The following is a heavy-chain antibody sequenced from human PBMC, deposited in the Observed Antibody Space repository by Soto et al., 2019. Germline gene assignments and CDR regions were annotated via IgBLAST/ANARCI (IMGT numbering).Heavy chain of an antibody. CDR3: AGPPELSRIFYYYGMDV. CDR1: GGTFSSYA. CDR2: IIPIFGTA. Sequence: QVQLVQSGAEVKKPGSSVKGSCKASGGTFSSYAISWVRQAPGQGLEWMGGIIPIFGTANYAQKFQGRVTITAEESTSTAYMELSSLRSEDTAVYYCAGPPELSRIFYYYGMDVWGQGTTVTVSS. J-gene: IGHJ6*02. D-gene: IGHD1-7*01. V-gene: IGHV1-69*12.